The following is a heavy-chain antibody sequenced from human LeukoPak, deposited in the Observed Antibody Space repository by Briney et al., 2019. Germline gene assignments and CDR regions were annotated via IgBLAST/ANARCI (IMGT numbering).Heavy chain of an antibody. D-gene: IGHD1-26*01. CDR1: GGSISSYY. CDR3: AREGPGNGGSYYSGDY. J-gene: IGHJ4*02. CDR2: IYTSGST. V-gene: IGHV4-4*07. Sequence: TSKTLSLTCTVSGGSISSYYWSWIRQPAGKGLEWIGRIYTSGSTNYNPSLKSRVTMSVDTSKNQFSLKLSSVTAADTAVYYCAREGPGNGGSYYSGDYWGQGTLVTVSS.